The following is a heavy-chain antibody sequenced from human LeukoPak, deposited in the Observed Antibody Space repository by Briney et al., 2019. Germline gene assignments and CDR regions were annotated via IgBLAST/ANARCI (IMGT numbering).Heavy chain of an antibody. Sequence: GGSLRLSCAASGFTFSSYAMSWVRQAPGKGLEWVSAISGSGGSTYHADSVKGRFTISRDNSKNTLYLQMNSLRAEDTAVYFCAKGVDFWSGYYPYYMDVWGKGTTVTVSS. CDR2: ISGSGGST. J-gene: IGHJ6*03. V-gene: IGHV3-23*01. CDR1: GFTFSSYA. D-gene: IGHD3-3*01. CDR3: AKGVDFWSGYYPYYMDV.